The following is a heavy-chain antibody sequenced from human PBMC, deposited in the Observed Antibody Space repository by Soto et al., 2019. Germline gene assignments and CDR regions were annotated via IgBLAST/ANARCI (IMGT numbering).Heavy chain of an antibody. CDR3: ARSIVVVTALDY. CDR1: GGTFSSYA. J-gene: IGHJ4*02. D-gene: IGHD2-21*02. V-gene: IGHV1-69*05. Sequence: ASVKVSCKASGGTFSSYAISWVRQAPGQGLEWMGEIIPIFGTANYAQKFQGRVTITRDTSASTAYMELSSLRSEDTAVYYCARSIVVVTALDYWGQGTLVNGSS. CDR2: IIPIFGTA.